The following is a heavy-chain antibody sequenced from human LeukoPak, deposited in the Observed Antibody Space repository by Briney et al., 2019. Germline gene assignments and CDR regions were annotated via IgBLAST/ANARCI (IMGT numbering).Heavy chain of an antibody. J-gene: IGHJ3*02. CDR3: ARRPPDYYDSSGYYYVEHAFDI. CDR1: GFTFSSYG. D-gene: IGHD3-22*01. CDR2: IWYDGSNK. V-gene: IGHV3-33*01. Sequence: GRSLRLSCAAPGFTFSSYGMHWVRQAPGKGLEWVAVIWYDGSNKYYADSVKGRFTISRDNSKNTLYLQMNSLRAEDTAVYYCARRPPDYYDSSGYYYVEHAFDIWGQGTMVTVSS.